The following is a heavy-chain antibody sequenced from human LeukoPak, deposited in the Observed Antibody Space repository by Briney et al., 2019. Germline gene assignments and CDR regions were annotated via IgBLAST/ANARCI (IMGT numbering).Heavy chain of an antibody. CDR3: ASKSLGTWYYFDY. D-gene: IGHD1-7*01. J-gene: IGHJ4*02. CDR1: GFTFSSYA. CDR2: ISYDGSNK. Sequence: GGSLRLSCAASGFTFSSYAMHWVRQAPGKGLEWVAVISYDGSNKYYADSVKGRFTISRDNSKNTLYLQMNSLRAEDTAVYYCASKSLGTWYYFDYWGQGTLVTVSS. V-gene: IGHV3-30*04.